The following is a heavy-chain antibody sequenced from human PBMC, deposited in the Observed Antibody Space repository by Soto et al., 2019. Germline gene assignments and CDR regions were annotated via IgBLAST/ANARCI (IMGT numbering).Heavy chain of an antibody. CDR1: GYTFTSYG. Sequence: QVQLVQSGAEVKKPGASVKVSCKASGYTFTSYGISWVRQAPGQGLEWMGWISAYNGNTNYAQKLQGRVTMTTDTSTSTAYMELRSLRSDDTAVYYWARQVSRDYCSGGSCYLGYWGQGTLVTVSS. V-gene: IGHV1-18*01. D-gene: IGHD2-15*01. J-gene: IGHJ4*02. CDR3: ARQVSRDYCSGGSCYLGY. CDR2: ISAYNGNT.